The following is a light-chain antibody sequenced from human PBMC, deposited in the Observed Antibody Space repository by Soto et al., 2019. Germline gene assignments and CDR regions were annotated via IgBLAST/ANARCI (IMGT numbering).Light chain of an antibody. CDR3: QQAGGT. V-gene: IGKV1-9*01. Sequence: DIQLTQSPSFLSASVGDRVTITCRASQGISSYLAWYQQKPGKAPKLLIYAASTLQSGVPSRFSGSGSGTEFTLTISSLQPEDFATYYCQQAGGTFGGGTKVEIK. J-gene: IGKJ4*01. CDR2: AAS. CDR1: QGISSY.